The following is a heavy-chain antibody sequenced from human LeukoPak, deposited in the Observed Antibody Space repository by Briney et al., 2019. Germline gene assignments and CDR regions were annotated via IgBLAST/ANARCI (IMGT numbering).Heavy chain of an antibody. J-gene: IGHJ4*02. CDR2: MNPNSGNT. CDR3: ARAPPVRGVITYYFDY. V-gene: IGHV1-8*01. CDR1: GYTFTSYD. D-gene: IGHD3-10*01. Sequence: SVKVSCKASGYTFTSYDINWVRQATGQGLEWMGWMNPNSGNTGYAQKFQGRVTMTRNTSISTAYMELSSLRSEDTAVYYCARAPPVRGVITYYFDYWGQGTLVTVSS.